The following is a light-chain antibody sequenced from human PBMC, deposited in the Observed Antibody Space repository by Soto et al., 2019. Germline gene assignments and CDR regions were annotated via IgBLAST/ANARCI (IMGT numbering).Light chain of an antibody. J-gene: IGKJ4*01. CDR1: QSISYF. V-gene: IGKV1-39*01. CDR2: TAS. Sequence: DIQMTQSPSSLSASVGDRVTITCRASQSISYFLNWYQQKPGKAPTLLIYTASNLQDGVPSRFSGSGSGTDFTLTISSLEPEDFAIYYCQQCYRTPLSFGGGTKVEI. CDR3: QQCYRTPLS.